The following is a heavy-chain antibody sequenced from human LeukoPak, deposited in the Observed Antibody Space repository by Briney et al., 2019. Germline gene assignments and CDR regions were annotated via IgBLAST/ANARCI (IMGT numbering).Heavy chain of an antibody. D-gene: IGHD4-11*01. CDR1: GGSFSGYY. CDR2: INHSGST. J-gene: IGHJ5*02. V-gene: IGHV4-34*01. Sequence: PSETLSLTCAVYGGSFSGYYWSWIRQPPGKGLEWIGDINHSGSTNYNPSLKSRVTISVDTSKNQFSLKLSTVTAADTAVYYCASFYSNYATWGQGTLVTVSS. CDR3: ASFYSNYAT.